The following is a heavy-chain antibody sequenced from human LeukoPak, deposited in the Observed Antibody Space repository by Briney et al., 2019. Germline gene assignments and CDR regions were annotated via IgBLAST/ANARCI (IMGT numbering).Heavy chain of an antibody. Sequence: SVKVSCKASGGTFSSYAISWVRQAPGQGLEWMGGIIPIFGTANYAQKFQGRVTIAADESTSTAYMELSSLRSEDTAVYYCARDRSYGMDVWGQGTTVTVSS. CDR2: IIPIFGTA. V-gene: IGHV1-69*13. CDR3: ARDRSYGMDV. CDR1: GGTFSSYA. J-gene: IGHJ6*02.